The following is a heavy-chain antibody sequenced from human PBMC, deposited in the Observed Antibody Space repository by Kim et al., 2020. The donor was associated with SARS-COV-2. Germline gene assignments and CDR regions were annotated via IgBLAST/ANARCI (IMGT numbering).Heavy chain of an antibody. D-gene: IGHD4-17*01. CDR2: IYHSGST. CDR3: ARVHGDYDSFGYFDL. J-gene: IGHJ2*01. V-gene: IGHV4-38-2*02. CDR1: GYSISSGYY. Sequence: SETLSLTCTVSGYSISSGYYWGWIRQPPGKGLEWIGSIYHSGSTYYNPSLKSRVTISVDTSKNQFSLKLSSVTAADTAVYYCARVHGDYDSFGYFDLWGR.